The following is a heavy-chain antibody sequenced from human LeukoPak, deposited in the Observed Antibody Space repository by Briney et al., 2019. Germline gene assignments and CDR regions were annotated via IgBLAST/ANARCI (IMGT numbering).Heavy chain of an antibody. J-gene: IGHJ4*02. CDR2: IYSGGST. CDR3: ARGPRDGSGRILYYFDY. D-gene: IGHD3-10*01. CDR1: GFTVSSNY. Sequence: GGSLRLSCAASGFTVSSNYMSWVRQAPGKGLEWVSVIYSGGSTYYADSVKGRFTISRDNSKNTLYLQMNSLRAEDTAVYYCARGPRDGSGRILYYFDYWGQGTLVTVSS. V-gene: IGHV3-53*01.